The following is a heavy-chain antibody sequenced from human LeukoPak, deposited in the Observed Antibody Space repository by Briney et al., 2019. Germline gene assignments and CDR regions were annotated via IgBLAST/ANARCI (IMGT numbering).Heavy chain of an antibody. CDR1: GFSVRTSGVG. D-gene: IGHD2-2*02. CDR2: IYWDDDK. J-gene: IGHJ4*02. Sequence: SGPTLVKPTQTLTLTCTFSGFSVRTSGVGGGWIRQPPGKALEWLALIYWDDDKRYSPSLKSRLTITKDTSKNQVVLTMTNIDPVDTATYYCAHTFFYCSSTSCYMHFDYWGQGTLVTVSS. V-gene: IGHV2-5*02. CDR3: AHTFFYCSSTSCYMHFDY.